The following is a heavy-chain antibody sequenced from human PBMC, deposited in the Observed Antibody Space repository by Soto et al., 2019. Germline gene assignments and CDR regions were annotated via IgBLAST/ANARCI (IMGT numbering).Heavy chain of an antibody. CDR3: VRRSSSSYYYGMDV. V-gene: IGHV5-10-1*01. Sequence: GESLKISCKGSGYSFTSYWISWVRQLPGKGLEWMGRIDPSDSYTNYSPSFQGHVTISADKSISTAYLQWSSLKASDTAMYYCVRRSSSSYYYGMDVWGQGTTVTVSS. J-gene: IGHJ6*02. CDR1: GYSFTSYW. D-gene: IGHD6-6*01. CDR2: IDPSDSYT.